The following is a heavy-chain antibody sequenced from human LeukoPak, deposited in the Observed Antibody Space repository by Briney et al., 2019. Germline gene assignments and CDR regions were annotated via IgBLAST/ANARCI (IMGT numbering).Heavy chain of an antibody. J-gene: IGHJ6*02. Sequence: SETLSLTCTVSGGSISSYYWSWIRQPPGKGLEWIGHIYYSGSTNYNPSLKSRVTISVDTSKNQFSLKLSSVTAADTAVYYCARDRAVGFGEFVYYYYGMDVWGQGTTVTVSS. CDR3: ARDRAVGFGEFVYYYYGMDV. CDR2: IYYSGST. D-gene: IGHD3-10*01. CDR1: GGSISSYY. V-gene: IGHV4-59*01.